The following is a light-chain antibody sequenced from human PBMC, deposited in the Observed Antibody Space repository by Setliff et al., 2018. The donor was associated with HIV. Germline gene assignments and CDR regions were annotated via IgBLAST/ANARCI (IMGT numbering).Light chain of an antibody. J-gene: IGLJ1*01. Sequence: QSVLAQPRSVSGPLGQSVTISCTGTSSDVGGYNFVSWYQHHPGKAPKLMIYDVSNRPSGVPDRFSGSKSGNTASLTISGLQAEDETDYYCCSYAGSSTFVFGTGTKVTVL. CDR3: CSYAGSSTFV. CDR1: SSDVGGYNF. V-gene: IGLV2-11*01. CDR2: DVS.